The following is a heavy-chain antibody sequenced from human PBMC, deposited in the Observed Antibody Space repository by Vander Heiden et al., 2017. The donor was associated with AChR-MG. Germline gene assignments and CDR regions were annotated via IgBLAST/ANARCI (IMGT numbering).Heavy chain of an antibody. Sequence: QVQLVQSGAEVKKPGASVRVSCKTSGYTFTTYTMHWVRQAPGQRLEWMGWINTGNGNTKYSQKFQGRVTITRDTSASTVYMERSSVRSEDTAVYYCARLRDGGGYYSGGDNYGMDVWGQGTTVTVSS. CDR1: GYTFTTYT. CDR2: INTGNGNT. D-gene: IGHD3-22*01. V-gene: IGHV1-3*04. CDR3: ARLRDGGGYYSGGDNYGMDV. J-gene: IGHJ6*02.